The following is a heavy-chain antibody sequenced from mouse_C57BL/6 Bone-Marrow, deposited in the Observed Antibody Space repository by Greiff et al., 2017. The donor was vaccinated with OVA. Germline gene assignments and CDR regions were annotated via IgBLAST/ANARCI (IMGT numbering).Heavy chain of an antibody. Sequence: EVQLVESGGDLVKPGGSLKLSCAASGFTFSSYGMSWVRQTPDKRLEWVATISSGGSYTYYPDSVKGRFTISRDNAKNTLYLQMSSLKSEDTAMYYCARHGYYGSSLDYWGQGTTLTVSS. D-gene: IGHD1-1*01. V-gene: IGHV5-6*01. CDR3: ARHGYYGSSLDY. J-gene: IGHJ2*01. CDR1: GFTFSSYG. CDR2: ISSGGSYT.